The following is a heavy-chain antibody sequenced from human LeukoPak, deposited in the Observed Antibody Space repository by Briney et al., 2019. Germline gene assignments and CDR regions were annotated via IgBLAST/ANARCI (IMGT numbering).Heavy chain of an antibody. CDR1: GGSISSYY. V-gene: IGHV4-4*07. J-gene: IGHJ4*02. CDR2: IYTSGST. CDR3: AGLIAATLRPYFDY. Sequence: PSETLSLTCTVSGGSISSYYWSWIRQPAGKGLEWIGRIYTSGSTNYNPSLKSRVTMSVDTSKNQFSLKLSSVTAADTAVYYCAGLIAATLRPYFDYWGQGTLVTVSS. D-gene: IGHD6-13*01.